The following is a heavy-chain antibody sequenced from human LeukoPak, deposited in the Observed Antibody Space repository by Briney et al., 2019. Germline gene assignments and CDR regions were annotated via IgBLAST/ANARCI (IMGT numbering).Heavy chain of an antibody. J-gene: IGHJ4*02. Sequence: SETLSLTCTVSGGSVNSYYWTWIRQPPGKGLEWIAYIFSSGSTNYNPSLKSRITMSVDTSKNQFSLSLSSVTAADTAIYYCARDCGGGCYSGFDYWGQGALVTVSS. CDR1: GGSVNSYY. CDR3: ARDCGGGCYSGFDY. V-gene: IGHV4-59*02. CDR2: IFSSGST. D-gene: IGHD2-15*01.